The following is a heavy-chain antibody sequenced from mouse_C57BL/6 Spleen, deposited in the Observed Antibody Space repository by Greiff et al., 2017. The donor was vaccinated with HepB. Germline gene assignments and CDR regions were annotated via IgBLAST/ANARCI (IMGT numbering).Heavy chain of an antibody. CDR2: IYPGDGDT. V-gene: IGHV1-82*01. D-gene: IGHD2-4*01. J-gene: IGHJ2*01. Sequence: VQGVESGPELVKPGASVKISCKASGYAFSSSWMNWVKQRPGKGLEWIGRIYPGDGDTNYNGKFKGKATLTADKSSSTAYMQLSSLTSEDSAVYFCASGVYDYDGAFDYWGQGTTLTVSS. CDR3: ASGVYDYDGAFDY. CDR1: GYAFSSSW.